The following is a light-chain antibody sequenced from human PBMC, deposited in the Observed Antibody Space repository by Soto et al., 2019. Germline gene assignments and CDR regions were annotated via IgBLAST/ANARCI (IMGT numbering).Light chain of an antibody. Sequence: QLVLTQPPSVSGAPGQRVTISCTGSSSNIGAGYDVHWYQQLPGTAPTLLVHGNTDRPSGVPDRFSGSKSGTSASLAITGLQAEDEADYYCQSYDSSLSGWLFGGGTKLTVL. CDR2: GNT. CDR3: QSYDSSLSGWL. CDR1: SSNIGAGYD. J-gene: IGLJ2*01. V-gene: IGLV1-40*01.